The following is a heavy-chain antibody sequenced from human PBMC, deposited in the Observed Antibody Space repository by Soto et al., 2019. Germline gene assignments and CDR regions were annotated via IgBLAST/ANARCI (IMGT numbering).Heavy chain of an antibody. D-gene: IGHD2-2*01. CDR1: GFPLKDYT. Sequence: GSLRLSCAASGFPLKDYTMSWVRQAPGKGLEWVSSISSNSNYRYYADSLKARFTISRDNAKNALYLQMSSLGAEDTAVYYCARATSTTWYGPTRGWFDPWGQGTLVTVS. J-gene: IGHJ5*02. V-gene: IGHV3-21*06. CDR3: ARATSTTWYGPTRGWFDP. CDR2: ISSNSNYR.